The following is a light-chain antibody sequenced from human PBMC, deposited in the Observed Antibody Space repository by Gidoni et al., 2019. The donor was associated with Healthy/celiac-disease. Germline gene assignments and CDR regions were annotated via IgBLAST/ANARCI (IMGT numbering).Light chain of an antibody. CDR1: SSDLGGYNY. CDR3: SSYTSSSTLDV. Sequence: QSALPQPAPVSGSPGQPITISCTGTSSDLGGYNYVYWYQQHPGKAPKLMIYEVRNRPSGVSNRFSGSKSGNTASLTISGLQAEDEADYYCSSYTSSSTLDVFGTGTKVTVL. CDR2: EVR. J-gene: IGLJ1*01. V-gene: IGLV2-14*01.